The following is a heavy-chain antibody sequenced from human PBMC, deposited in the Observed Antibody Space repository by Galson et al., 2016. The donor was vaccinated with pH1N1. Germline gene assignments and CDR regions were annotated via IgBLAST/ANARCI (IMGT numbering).Heavy chain of an antibody. V-gene: IGHV3-15*01. CDR1: GLTFKNAW. J-gene: IGHJ3*01. CDR2: ITSEADGGTT. Sequence: SLRLSCAASGLTFKNAWMTWVRQAPGKGLEYIGRITSEADGGTTDYAAPVKGGFTISRDDSSNTVFLQMNSLNTEDTAVYFCTTDSDFRPTPRNTFDLWGYGTMVTVSS. CDR3: TTDSDFRPTPRNTFDL. D-gene: IGHD3-3*01.